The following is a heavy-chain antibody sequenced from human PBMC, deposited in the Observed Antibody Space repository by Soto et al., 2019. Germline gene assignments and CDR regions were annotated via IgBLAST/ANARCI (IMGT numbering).Heavy chain of an antibody. V-gene: IGHV4-34*01. D-gene: IGHD2-8*02. CDR1: GCSFSGYY. CDR2: INHSGST. Sequence: SYTLSLTCAAYGCSFSGYYWTWIRQPPGTGLEWIGEINHSGSTNYNPSLKSRVTISVDTSKNQFSLKLASVTAADTAVYYCARDKITGLFDYWGQGTLVTVS. CDR3: ARDKITGLFDY. J-gene: IGHJ4*02.